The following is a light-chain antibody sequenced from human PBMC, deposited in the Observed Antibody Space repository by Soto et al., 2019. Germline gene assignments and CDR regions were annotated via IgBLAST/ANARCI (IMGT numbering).Light chain of an antibody. CDR3: QQYNSSPFT. CDR1: QSVSSN. J-gene: IGKJ3*01. Sequence: EIVMTQSPATLSVSPGDRATLSCWASQSVSSNLAWYQQKPGQAPRLLIYGASTRATGIPARFSGSGSGTEFTLPISSLQSGDFAVYYCQQYNSSPFTFGPGTTVDFK. CDR2: GAS. V-gene: IGKV3-15*01.